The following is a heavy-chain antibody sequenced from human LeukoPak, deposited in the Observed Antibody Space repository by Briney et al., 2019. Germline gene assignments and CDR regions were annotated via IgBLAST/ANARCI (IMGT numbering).Heavy chain of an antibody. J-gene: IGHJ4*02. D-gene: IGHD1-26*01. CDR1: GGSFSGYY. Sequence: SETLSLTCAVYGGSFSGYYWSWIRQPPGKGLEWIGEINHSGSTNYNPSLKSRVTISVDTSKNQFSLKLSSVTAADTAVYYCARKGSKGSGSYFDYWGQGTLVTVSS. CDR2: INHSGST. CDR3: ARKGSKGSGSYFDY. V-gene: IGHV4-34*01.